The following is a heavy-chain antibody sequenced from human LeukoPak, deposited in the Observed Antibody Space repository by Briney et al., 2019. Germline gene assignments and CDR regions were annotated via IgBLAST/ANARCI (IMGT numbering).Heavy chain of an antibody. D-gene: IGHD2-2*01. CDR1: GFTFSSYW. J-gene: IGHJ4*02. V-gene: IGHV3-7*03. Sequence: GGSLRLSCAASGFTFSSYWMSWVRQAPGKGLEWVANIKQDGSEKYYVDSVKGRFTISRDNAKNSLYLQMNSLRAEDTAVYYCAKARGYCSSTSCPGYFDYWGQGTLVTVSS. CDR3: AKARGYCSSTSCPGYFDY. CDR2: IKQDGSEK.